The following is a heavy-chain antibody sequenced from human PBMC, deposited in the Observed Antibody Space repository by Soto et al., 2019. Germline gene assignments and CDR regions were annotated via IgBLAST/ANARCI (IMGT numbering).Heavy chain of an antibody. D-gene: IGHD1-26*01. V-gene: IGHV4-59*01. CDR3: ARALSGSYYGWVWFDP. CDR2: IYYSGST. J-gene: IGHJ5*02. Sequence: LSLTCTVSGGSISSYYWSWIRQPPGKGLEWIGYIYYSGSTNYNPSLKSRVTISVDTSKNQFSLKLSSVTAADTAVYYCARALSGSYYGWVWFDPWGQGTLVTVSS. CDR1: GGSISSYY.